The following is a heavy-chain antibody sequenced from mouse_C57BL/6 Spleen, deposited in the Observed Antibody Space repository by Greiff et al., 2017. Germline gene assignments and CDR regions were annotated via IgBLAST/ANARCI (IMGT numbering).Heavy chain of an antibody. D-gene: IGHD3-3*01. J-gene: IGHJ4*01. Sequence: EVMLVESGGGLVQPGGSLSLSCAASGFTFTDYYMSWVRQPPGKALEWLGFIRNKANGYTTEYSASVKGRFTISRDNSQSILYVQMNALRAEDSASYYWARVGLGYQYAMEYWGQGTSVSVSA. CDR3: ARVGLGYQYAMEY. V-gene: IGHV7-3*01. CDR1: GFTFTDYY. CDR2: IRNKANGYTT.